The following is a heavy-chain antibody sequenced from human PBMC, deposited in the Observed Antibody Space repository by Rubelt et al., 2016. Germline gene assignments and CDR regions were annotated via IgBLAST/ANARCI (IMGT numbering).Heavy chain of an antibody. Sequence: EVQLVDSGGGLVQPGGSLRLSCTASGFTFSDHWMSWVRQAPGKGLEWVADIKSAGSAKYYVDSVKGRFTISRDSAKKSLYLQMNGLGAEDTGVYYCARGHYGRDYWGQGTLVTVSS. V-gene: IGHV3-7*04. CDR3: ARGHYGRDY. J-gene: IGHJ4*02. CDR2: IKSAGSAK. D-gene: IGHD3-16*01. CDR1: GFTFSDHW.